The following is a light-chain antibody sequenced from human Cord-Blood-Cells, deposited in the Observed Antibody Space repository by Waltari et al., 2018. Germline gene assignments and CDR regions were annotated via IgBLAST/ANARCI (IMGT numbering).Light chain of an antibody. Sequence: EIVMTQSPATLSVSPGERATLSCRASQSVSSNLAWYQQKPGQAPRLLIYGASTRPTGIPARFSGSGSGTEFTLTISSLQSEDFAVYYCQQYNNWPPAITFGPGTKVDIK. CDR3: QQYNNWPPAIT. CDR2: GAS. CDR1: QSVSSN. J-gene: IGKJ3*01. V-gene: IGKV3-15*01.